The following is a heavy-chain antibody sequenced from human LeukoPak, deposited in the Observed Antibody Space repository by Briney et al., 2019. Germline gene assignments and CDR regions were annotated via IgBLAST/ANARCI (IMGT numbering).Heavy chain of an antibody. Sequence: GGFLRLSCAASGFTFSSYGMHWVRQAPGKGLEWVSAISGSGGSTYYADSVKGRFTISRDNSKSTLYLQMNRLRPEDAAVYYCAKAPVTTCRGAFCYPFDYWGLGTLVTVSS. CDR3: AKAPVTTCRGAFCYPFDY. D-gene: IGHD2-15*01. CDR1: GFTFSSYG. J-gene: IGHJ4*02. CDR2: ISGSGGST. V-gene: IGHV3-23*01.